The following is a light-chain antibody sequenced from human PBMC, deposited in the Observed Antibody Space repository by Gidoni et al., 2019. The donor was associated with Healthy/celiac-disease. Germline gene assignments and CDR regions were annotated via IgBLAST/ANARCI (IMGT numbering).Light chain of an antibody. CDR3: QQYYSTPTWT. V-gene: IGKV4-1*01. Sequence: DIVMTQSPDSLAVSLGERATINCKSSQRVLYSSNNKHYLAWYQQKPGQPPKLLIYWASTRESGVPDRFSGSGSGTDFTLTISSLQAEDVAVYYCQQYYSTPTWTFGQGTKVEIK. CDR1: QRVLYSSNNKHY. CDR2: WAS. J-gene: IGKJ1*01.